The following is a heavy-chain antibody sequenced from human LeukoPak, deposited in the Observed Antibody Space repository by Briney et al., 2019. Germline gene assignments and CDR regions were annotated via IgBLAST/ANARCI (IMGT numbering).Heavy chain of an antibody. Sequence: SETLSLTCTVSGCSMTTHHWNWIRQTPGKGLEWIGYVFDSGRTKENPSLKSRVTLSADTSKNQLSLRLSSVTAADTAVYYCTTIKRGNIFGYFDFWGQGILVTVSS. J-gene: IGHJ4*02. CDR3: TTIKRGNIFGYFDF. CDR2: VFDSGRT. V-gene: IGHV4-59*11. CDR1: GCSMTTHH. D-gene: IGHD5-18*01.